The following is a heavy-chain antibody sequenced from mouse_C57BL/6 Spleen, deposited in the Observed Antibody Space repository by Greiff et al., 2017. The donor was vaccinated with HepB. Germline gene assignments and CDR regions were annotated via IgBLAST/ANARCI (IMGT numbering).Heavy chain of an antibody. CDR3: ARNDYDGAAWFAY. Sequence: QVQLKQPGAELVRPGSSVKLSCKASGYTFTSYWMDWVKQRPGQGLEWIGNIYPSDSETHYNQKFKDKATLTVDKSSSTAYMQLSSLTSEDSAVYYCARNDYDGAAWFAYWGQGTLVTVSA. D-gene: IGHD2-4*01. J-gene: IGHJ3*01. V-gene: IGHV1-61*01. CDR1: GYTFTSYW. CDR2: IYPSDSET.